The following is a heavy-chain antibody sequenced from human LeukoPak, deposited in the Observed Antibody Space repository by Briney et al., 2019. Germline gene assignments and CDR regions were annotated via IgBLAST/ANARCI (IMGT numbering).Heavy chain of an antibody. J-gene: IGHJ4*02. V-gene: IGHV4-39*01. Sequence: PSETLSLTCTVSGGSISSSSYCWGWIRQPPGKGLEWIGSIYYSGSTYYHPTLKSRVTISVDTSKSQFSLKLSSGTAADTAVYYCARHAMSRWLQTYYFDDWGQGTLVTVSS. CDR2: IYYSGST. D-gene: IGHD5-24*01. CDR1: GGSISSSSYC. CDR3: ARHAMSRWLQTYYFDD.